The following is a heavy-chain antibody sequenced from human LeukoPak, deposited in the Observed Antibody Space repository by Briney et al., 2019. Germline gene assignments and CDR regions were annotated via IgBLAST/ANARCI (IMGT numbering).Heavy chain of an antibody. CDR3: ARGSSYGASGYPYFDH. Sequence: SETLSLTCAVYGGSFSGYYWSWIRQSPGKGLEWVGEINHRGTTKYNASLESRVTISLDTSKNQFSLEVTSVTAADTATYYCARGSSYGASGYPYFDHWGQGTLVSVSS. J-gene: IGHJ4*02. D-gene: IGHD3-22*01. V-gene: IGHV4-34*01. CDR2: INHRGTT. CDR1: GGSFSGYY.